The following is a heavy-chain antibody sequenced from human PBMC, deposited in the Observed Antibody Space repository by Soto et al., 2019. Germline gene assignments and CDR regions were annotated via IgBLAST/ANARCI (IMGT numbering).Heavy chain of an antibody. CDR3: ARDRGSGWHYYYYGMDV. V-gene: IGHV3-53*01. Sequence: GGSLRLSCAASGFTVSSNYMSWVRQAPGKGLEWVSVIYSGGSTYYADSVKGRFTISRDNSKNTLYLQMNSLRAEDTAVYYCARDRGSGWHYYYYGMDVWGQGTTVTVS. CDR1: GFTVSSNY. D-gene: IGHD6-19*01. CDR2: IYSGGST. J-gene: IGHJ6*02.